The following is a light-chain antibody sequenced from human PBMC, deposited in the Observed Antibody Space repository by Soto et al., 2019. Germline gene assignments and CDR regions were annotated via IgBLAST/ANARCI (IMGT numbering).Light chain of an antibody. CDR1: SSDVGGYNY. Sequence: QSVLTQPASLSGSPGQSITISCTGTSSDVGGYNYVSWYQQHPGKAPKLMIYDVLNRPAGVSNRFSGSKSGNTASLTISGLQAEDEADYYCSSYRASSTTHYVFGTGTKLTVL. CDR3: SSYRASSTTHYV. V-gene: IGLV2-14*03. CDR2: DVL. J-gene: IGLJ1*01.